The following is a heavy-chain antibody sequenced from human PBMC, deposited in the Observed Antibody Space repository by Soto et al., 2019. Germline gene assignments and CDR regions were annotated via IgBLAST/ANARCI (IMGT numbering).Heavy chain of an antibody. CDR1: GYTFTGYY. CDR2: INPNSGGT. J-gene: IGHJ6*02. D-gene: IGHD6-6*01. V-gene: IGHV1-2*02. Sequence: ASVKVSCKASGYTFTGYYMHWVRQAPGQGLEWMGWINPNSGGTNYAQKFQGRVTMTRDTSISTAYMELSRLRSDDTAAYYCARGEIAAQYYYYYYGMDVWGQGTTVTVSS. CDR3: ARGEIAAQYYYYYYGMDV.